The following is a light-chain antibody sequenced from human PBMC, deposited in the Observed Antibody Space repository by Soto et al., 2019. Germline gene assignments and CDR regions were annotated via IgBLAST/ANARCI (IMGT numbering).Light chain of an antibody. CDR1: SSDIGSYNL. V-gene: IGLV2-23*01. Sequence: QSALTQPASVSGSPGQSITISCTGSSSDIGSYNLVSWYQHHPGKAPKLMIYEGTNRPSGVSNRFSGSKSGNTASLTISGLQAEVEADYYCCSYARGSTLIFGGGTQLTVL. J-gene: IGLJ2*01. CDR3: CSYARGSTLI. CDR2: EGT.